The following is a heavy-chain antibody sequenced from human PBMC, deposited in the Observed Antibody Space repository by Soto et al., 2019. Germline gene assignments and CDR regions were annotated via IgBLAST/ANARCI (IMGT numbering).Heavy chain of an antibody. V-gene: IGHV2-5*02. Sequence: QITLKESGPTVVKPTQTLTLTCTFSGFSFTSSGMGVGWIRQPPGKALEWLALIYWDDDRRYSPSLKNRLTITNDPSKNQVVLTATNMHPVDTATYYCAHSAFSYHSSGYSLDDAFDIWGQGTVVTVSS. J-gene: IGHJ3*02. CDR1: GFSFTSSGMG. D-gene: IGHD3-22*01. CDR2: IYWDDDR. CDR3: AHSAFSYHSSGYSLDDAFDI.